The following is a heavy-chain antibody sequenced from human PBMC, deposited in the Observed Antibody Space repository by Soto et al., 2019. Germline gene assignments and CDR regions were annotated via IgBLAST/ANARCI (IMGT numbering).Heavy chain of an antibody. CDR3: ARGRYCTGGSCYVGYGMDV. Sequence: SETLSLTCAVYGGSFSGYYWSWIRQPPGKGLEWIGEINHSGSTNYNPSLKSRVTISVDTSKNQFSLKLSSVTAADTAVYYCARGRYCTGGSCYVGYGMDVWGQGTTVTVSS. CDR1: GGSFSGYY. J-gene: IGHJ6*02. CDR2: INHSGST. V-gene: IGHV4-34*01. D-gene: IGHD2-15*01.